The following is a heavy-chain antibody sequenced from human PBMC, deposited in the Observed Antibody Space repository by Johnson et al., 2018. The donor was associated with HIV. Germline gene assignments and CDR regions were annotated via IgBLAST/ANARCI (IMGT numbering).Heavy chain of an antibody. D-gene: IGHD6-13*01. CDR2: IKSKGDGGTT. J-gene: IGHJ3*02. CDR3: STGFSSWAFDI. V-gene: IGHV3-15*05. Sequence: VQLVESGGGLVKPGGSLRLSCAASGFIFSDSWMHWVRQAPGKGLEWVGRIKSKGDGGTTDYAAPVKGRFYISRDDSRNTLHMQMNSLKTEDTAVYYCSTGFSSWAFDIWGQGTMVTVSS. CDR1: GFIFSDSW.